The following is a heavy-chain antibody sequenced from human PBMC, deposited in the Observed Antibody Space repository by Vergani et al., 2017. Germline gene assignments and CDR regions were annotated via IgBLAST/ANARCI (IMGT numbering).Heavy chain of an antibody. V-gene: IGHV3-23*01. CDR3: AKVCGSTSCTCGGVAFDF. J-gene: IGHJ3*01. D-gene: IGHD2-2*01. Sequence: QLLEPGGGLIQPGGSLRLSCAASGFTFNSYAMTWVRQAPGKELEWVSGINNNVGSTYYAASVKGRFTISRANSKNALSLQMTDLRAEDTATYNCAKVCGSTSCTCGGVAFDFWGHGTMVTVSS. CDR1: GFTFNSYA. CDR2: INNNVGST.